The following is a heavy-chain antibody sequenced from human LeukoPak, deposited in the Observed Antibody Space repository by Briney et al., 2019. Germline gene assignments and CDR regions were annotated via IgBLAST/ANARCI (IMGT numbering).Heavy chain of an antibody. CDR2: IKRDGSEK. Sequence: GGSLRLSCAASGFTFSSYWMGWVRQAPGKGLEWVANIKRDGSEKYYVDSGKGRFTISRDNAKDSLYLQMDSLRAEDTAVYYCARSRSAGYWGQGTLVTVSS. CDR3: ARSRSAGY. J-gene: IGHJ4*02. CDR1: GFTFSSYW. V-gene: IGHV3-7*01.